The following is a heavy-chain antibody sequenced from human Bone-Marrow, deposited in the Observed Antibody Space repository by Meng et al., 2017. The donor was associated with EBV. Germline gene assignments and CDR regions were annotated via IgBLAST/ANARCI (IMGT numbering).Heavy chain of an antibody. CDR1: GFTFSDDY. CDR2: ISSSGST. V-gene: IGHV3-11*01. Sequence: QVHLVEFGGGLVKPGGSLRLSCAAFGFTFSDDYMSWIRQAPGKGLGWVSYISSSGSTYYADSVKGRFTISRDNSKNTLYLQMNSLRAEDTAVYYCANLAVAGDYWGQGTLVTVSS. D-gene: IGHD6-19*01. CDR3: ANLAVAGDY. J-gene: IGHJ4*02.